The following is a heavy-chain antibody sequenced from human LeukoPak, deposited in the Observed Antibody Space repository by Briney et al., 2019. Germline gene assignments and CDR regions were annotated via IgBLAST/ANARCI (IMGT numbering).Heavy chain of an antibody. CDR3: ARDGGTVY. V-gene: IGHV4-39*07. Sequence: SETLSLTCTVSGGSISSSSYYWGWIRQPPGKGLEWIGSIYYGGSTYYNPSLKSRVTISVDTSKNQFSLKLSSVTAADTAVYYCARDGGTVYWGQGTLVTVSS. D-gene: IGHD4-23*01. J-gene: IGHJ4*02. CDR2: IYYGGST. CDR1: GGSISSSSYY.